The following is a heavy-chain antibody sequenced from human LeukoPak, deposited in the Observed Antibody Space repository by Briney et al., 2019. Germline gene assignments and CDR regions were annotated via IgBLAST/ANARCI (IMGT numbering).Heavy chain of an antibody. J-gene: IGHJ4*02. CDR1: GFTFSDYY. CDR2: ISSSSSYT. Sequence: GGSLRLSCAASGFTFSDYYMSWIRQAPGKGLEWVSYISSSSSYTNYADSVKGRFTISRDNAKNSLYLQMNNLRAEDTAVYYCARDPRIGDSSGYYYGGDDYWGQGTLVTVSS. CDR3: ARDPRIGDSSGYYYGGDDY. D-gene: IGHD3-22*01. V-gene: IGHV3-11*05.